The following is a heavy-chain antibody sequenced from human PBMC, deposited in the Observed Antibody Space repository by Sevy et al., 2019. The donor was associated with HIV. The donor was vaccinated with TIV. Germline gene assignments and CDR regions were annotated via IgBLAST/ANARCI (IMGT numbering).Heavy chain of an antibody. V-gene: IGHV1-2*02. CDR2: INPNSGGT. CDR3: ARSDSSSGWYGGYFDY. D-gene: IGHD6-19*01. J-gene: IGHJ4*02. Sequence: ASVKVSCKASGYTFTGYYMHWVRQAPGQGLEWMGWINPNSGGTNYAQKFQGRVTMTRDTSISTAYMELSRLRSDDTAVYYCARSDSSSGWYGGYFDYWGLGTLVTVSS. CDR1: GYTFTGYY.